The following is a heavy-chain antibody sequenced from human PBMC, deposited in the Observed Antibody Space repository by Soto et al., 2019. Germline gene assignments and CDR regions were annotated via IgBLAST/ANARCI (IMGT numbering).Heavy chain of an antibody. J-gene: IGHJ3*02. CDR2: MSDSGST. V-gene: IGHV4-59*08. CDR1: GGSISDYY. Sequence: QVQVQESGPGLVKPAETLSVTCTVSGGSISDYYWSWIRQPPGKGLEWIGYMSDSGSTNYTPSLRSRVTMSVDTSKKQFSLKLRYVTAADTAVYYCARHLVDDAFDIWGQGTLVTVSS. CDR3: ARHLVDDAFDI.